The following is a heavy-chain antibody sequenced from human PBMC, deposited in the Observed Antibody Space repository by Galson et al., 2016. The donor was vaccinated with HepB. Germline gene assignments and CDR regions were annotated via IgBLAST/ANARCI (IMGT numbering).Heavy chain of an antibody. CDR3: AREDHGAYAAFDS. J-gene: IGHJ4*02. Sequence: SLRLSCAASGFTFSSYAMHWVRQAPGKGLEWVAVIWYDGSKKYYADSVKGRFTISRDNSKNTLYLQMNSLRAEDTAVYYCAREDHGAYAAFDSWGQGTLVTVSS. D-gene: IGHD4-17*01. V-gene: IGHV3-33*01. CDR1: GFTFSSYA. CDR2: IWYDGSKK.